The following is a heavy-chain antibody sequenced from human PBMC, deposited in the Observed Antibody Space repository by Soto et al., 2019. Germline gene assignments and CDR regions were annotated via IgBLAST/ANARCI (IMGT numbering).Heavy chain of an antibody. Sequence: ASVKVSCKTSGYGITRYAMHWVRQAPGQGLEWMGWISAYNGNTNYAQKLQGRVTMTTDTSTSTAYMELRSLRSDDTAVYYCARERAHGDYDYWGQGTLVTVS. D-gene: IGHD4-17*01. J-gene: IGHJ4*02. CDR1: GYGITRYA. V-gene: IGHV1-18*01. CDR3: ARERAHGDYDY. CDR2: ISAYNGNT.